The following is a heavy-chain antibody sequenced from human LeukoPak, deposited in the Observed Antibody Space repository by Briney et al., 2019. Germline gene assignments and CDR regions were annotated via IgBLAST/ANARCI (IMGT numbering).Heavy chain of an antibody. CDR3: ARRDSSGYYAY. V-gene: IGHV4-59*08. D-gene: IGHD3-22*01. J-gene: IGHJ4*02. CDR2: IYYSGST. CDR1: GGSLSYYY. Sequence: SETLSLTCTASGGSLSYYYWSWIRQPPGKGLEWIGYIYYSGSTNYNPSLKSRVTISVDTSKNQFSLRLSSVTAADTAVYYCARRDSSGYYAYWGQGTLVIVSS.